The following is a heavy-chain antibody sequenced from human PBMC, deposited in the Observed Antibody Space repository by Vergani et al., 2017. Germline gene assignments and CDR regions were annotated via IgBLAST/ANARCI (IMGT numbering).Heavy chain of an antibody. Sequence: QVQLQESGPGLVKPSQTLSPPCTVPGGSISSGSYYWSWIRQPAGKGLEWIGRIYTSGSTSYNPSLKSRVTISVDTAKNQFSLKLSSVAAADTAVYYCPRGRIIRLWGQGTLVTVSS. D-gene: IGHD2-21*01. V-gene: IGHV4-61*02. CDR1: GGSISSGSYY. J-gene: IGHJ4*02. CDR2: IYTSGST. CDR3: PRGRIIRL.